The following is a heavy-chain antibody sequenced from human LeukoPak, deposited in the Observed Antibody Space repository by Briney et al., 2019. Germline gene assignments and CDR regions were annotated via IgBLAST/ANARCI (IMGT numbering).Heavy chain of an antibody. Sequence: PGGSLRLSCAASGLSFGDYGMSWVRQPPGKGRGWVSGINWSGGSTGYADCVKGRSTISRDNATNSLYLQTNSLRAEDTALYYCARAQAERYYYDSSGYRFDYWGQGTLVTVSS. CDR2: INWSGGST. CDR1: GLSFGDYG. V-gene: IGHV3-20*04. D-gene: IGHD3-22*01. CDR3: ARAQAERYYYDSSGYRFDY. J-gene: IGHJ4*02.